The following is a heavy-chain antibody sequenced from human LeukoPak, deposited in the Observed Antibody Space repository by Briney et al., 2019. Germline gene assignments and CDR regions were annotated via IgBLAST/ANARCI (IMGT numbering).Heavy chain of an antibody. CDR2: FDPEDGET. Sequence: ASVKVSCKASGYTFTGYYMHWVRQAPGKGLEWMGGFDPEDGETIYARKFQGRVTMTEDTSTDTAYMGLSSLRSEDTAVYYCATDMGVPAAGADYWGQGTLVTVSS. J-gene: IGHJ4*02. CDR1: GYTFTGYY. V-gene: IGHV1-24*01. CDR3: ATDMGVPAAGADY. D-gene: IGHD2-2*01.